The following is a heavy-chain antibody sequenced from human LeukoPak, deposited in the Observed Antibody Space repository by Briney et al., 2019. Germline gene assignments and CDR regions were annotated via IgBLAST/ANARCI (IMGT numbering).Heavy chain of an antibody. J-gene: IGHJ4*02. CDR1: GFTFSGSA. Sequence: GGSLRLSCAASGFTFSGSAMHWVRQASGKGLEWVGRIRTKANSYATGYAASVKGRFTISRDNSKNTLYLQMNSLRAEDTAVYYCARVYGDPTYVDYWGQGTLVTVSS. D-gene: IGHD4-17*01. V-gene: IGHV3-73*01. CDR2: IRTKANSYAT. CDR3: ARVYGDPTYVDY.